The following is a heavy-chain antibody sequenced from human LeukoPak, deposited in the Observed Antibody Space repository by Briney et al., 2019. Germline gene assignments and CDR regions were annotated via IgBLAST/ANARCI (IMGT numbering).Heavy chain of an antibody. J-gene: IGHJ4*02. V-gene: IGHV3-23*01. D-gene: IGHD3-10*01. CDR2: ISGSGGST. CDR3: AKGGVWFGDRGH. Sequence: GGSLRLSCAASGFTFSSYAMSWVRQAPGKGLEWVSAISGSGGSTYYADSVKGRFTISRDNSKNTLYLQMNSLRAEDAAVYYCAKGGVWFGDRGHWGQGTLVTVSS. CDR1: GFTFSSYA.